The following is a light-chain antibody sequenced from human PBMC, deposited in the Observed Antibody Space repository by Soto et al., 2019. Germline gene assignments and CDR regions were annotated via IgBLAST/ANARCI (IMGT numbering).Light chain of an antibody. V-gene: IGKV1-33*01. Sequence: MQITQSPSSLSASVGDRVTITCQATQDIRKYLNWYQQKPGKPPKLLIYDASSLETGVPSRFSGSGSGTDFTFTISSLQPEDFATYYCQQYDNLPLIFGQGTRLEIK. CDR3: QQYDNLPLI. J-gene: IGKJ5*01. CDR2: DAS. CDR1: QDIRKY.